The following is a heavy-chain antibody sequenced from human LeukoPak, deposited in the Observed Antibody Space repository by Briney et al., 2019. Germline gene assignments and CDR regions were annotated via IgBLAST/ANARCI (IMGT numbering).Heavy chain of an antibody. CDR2: ISGSGGST. J-gene: IGHJ4*02. CDR1: GFTFSSYG. V-gene: IGHV3-23*01. CDR3: AKDLTYYYDSSGYYYGY. D-gene: IGHD3-22*01. Sequence: GGSLRLSCAASGFTFSSYGMSWVRQAPGKGLEGVSAISGSGGSTYYADSVKGRFTISRDNSKNTLYLQMNSLRAEDTAVYYCAKDLTYYYDSSGYYYGYWGQGTLVTVSS.